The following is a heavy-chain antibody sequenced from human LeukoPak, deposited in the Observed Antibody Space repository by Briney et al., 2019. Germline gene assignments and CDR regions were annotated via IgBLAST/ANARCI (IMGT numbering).Heavy chain of an antibody. CDR2: ISGSGGST. V-gene: IGHV3-23*01. D-gene: IGHD2-21*01. Sequence: GRSLRLSCAASGFTFSSYAMSWVRQAPGKGLEWVSVISGSGGSTSYADSVKGRFTISRDNSKNTLYLQMSSLRVEDTAVYYCAKDRALVRSAYFDYWGQGTLVIVSS. CDR3: AKDRALVRSAYFDY. J-gene: IGHJ4*02. CDR1: GFTFSSYA.